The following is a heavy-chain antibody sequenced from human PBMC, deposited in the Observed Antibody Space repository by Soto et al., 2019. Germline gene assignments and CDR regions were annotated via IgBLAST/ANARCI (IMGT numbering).Heavy chain of an antibody. Sequence: GGSLRLSCAASGFTFSNAWMSWVRQAPGKGLEWVGRIKSKTDGGTTDYAAPVKGRFTISRDDSKNTLYLQMNSLRTEDTAVYYCTTLTYYYDSSGPPEGYWGQGTLVTVSS. CDR3: TTLTYYYDSSGPPEGY. CDR2: IKSKTDGGTT. CDR1: GFTFSNAW. D-gene: IGHD3-22*01. J-gene: IGHJ4*02. V-gene: IGHV3-15*01.